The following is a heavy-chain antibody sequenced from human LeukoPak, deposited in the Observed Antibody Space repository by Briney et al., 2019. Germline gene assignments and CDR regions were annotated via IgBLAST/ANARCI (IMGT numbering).Heavy chain of an antibody. CDR3: GRDIPLAGEEEGPNWFDP. J-gene: IGHJ5*02. V-gene: IGHV3-7*03. CDR1: GFTFSSYW. Sequence: GGSLRLSCAASGFTFSSYWMSWVRQAPGKGLEWVANIKQDGSEKYYVDSVKGRFTISRDNAKNSLYLQMNSLRAEDTAVYYCGRDIPLAGEEEGPNWFDPWGQGTLVTVSS. CDR2: IKQDGSEK. D-gene: IGHD6-19*01.